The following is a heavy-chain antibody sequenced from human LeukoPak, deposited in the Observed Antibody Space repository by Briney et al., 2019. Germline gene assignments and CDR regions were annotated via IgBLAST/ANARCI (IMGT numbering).Heavy chain of an antibody. CDR1: GGSISSGGYY. V-gene: IGHV4-31*03. J-gene: IGHJ6*03. Sequence: PSETLSLTCTVSGGSISSGGYYWSWIRQHPGKGLEWIGYIYYSGSTYYNPSLKSRVTISVDTSKNQFSLKLSSVTAADTAVYYCARERITFGGVIVANYYYYYMDDWGKGTTVTVSS. D-gene: IGHD3-16*02. CDR2: IYYSGST. CDR3: ARERITFGGVIVANYYYYYMDD.